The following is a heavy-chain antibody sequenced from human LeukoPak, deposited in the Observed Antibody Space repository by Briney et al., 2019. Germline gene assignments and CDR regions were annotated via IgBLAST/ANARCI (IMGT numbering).Heavy chain of an antibody. V-gene: IGHV3-23*01. CDR3: ARPGPGGAYFDY. J-gene: IGHJ4*02. D-gene: IGHD3-16*01. CDR2: ISGSGGST. CDR1: GFTFSSYA. Sequence: PGGSLRLSCAASGFTFSSYAMSWVRQAPGKGLEWVSAISGSGGSTYYADSVKGRFTISRDNAKNSLYLQMSNLRAEDTALYYCARPGPGGAYFDYWGQGTLVTVSS.